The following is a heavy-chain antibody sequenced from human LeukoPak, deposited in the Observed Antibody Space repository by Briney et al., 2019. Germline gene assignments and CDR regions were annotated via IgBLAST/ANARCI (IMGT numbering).Heavy chain of an antibody. CDR2: IYRTGST. V-gene: IGHV4-38-2*02. D-gene: IGHD6-19*01. J-gene: IGHJ1*01. Sequence: SETLSLTCAVSGHSISTAYFWGWIRQPPGKGLEWIGCIYRTGSTYYNPSLESRVTISVDTSRNQFSLKLRSVTAADTAVYYCAREGKGSGWSNNIQNWGQGTLVTVSS. CDR3: AREGKGSGWSNNIQN. CDR1: GHSISTAYF.